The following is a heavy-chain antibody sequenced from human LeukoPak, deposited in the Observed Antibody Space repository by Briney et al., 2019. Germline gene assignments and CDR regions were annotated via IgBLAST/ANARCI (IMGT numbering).Heavy chain of an antibody. CDR3: ARERYYGSGSYGNFDY. V-gene: IGHV3-21*01. D-gene: IGHD3-10*01. Sequence: PGGSLRLSCAASGFTFSSYSMNWVRQAPGKGLEWVSSISSSSSYIYYADSVKGRFTISRDNAKNSLYLQMNSLRAEDTAVYYCARERYYGSGSYGNFDYWGQGTLVTVSS. CDR1: GFTFSSYS. J-gene: IGHJ4*02. CDR2: ISSSSSYI.